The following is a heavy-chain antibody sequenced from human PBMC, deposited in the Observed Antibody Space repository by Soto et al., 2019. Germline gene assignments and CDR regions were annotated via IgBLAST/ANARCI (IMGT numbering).Heavy chain of an antibody. CDR3: ARTQNVGYYAY. J-gene: IGHJ4*02. Sequence: SETLSLTCAVSGDSISSGYYWVWIRQPPGKGLEWIGCIYHSGTAYYNPSLKSRVTISVDTSKNQFSLKLTSVTAADTAVYYCARTQNVGYYAYLGQGTLVTVSS. CDR1: GDSISSGYY. D-gene: IGHD3-3*01. V-gene: IGHV4-38-2*01. CDR2: IYHSGTA.